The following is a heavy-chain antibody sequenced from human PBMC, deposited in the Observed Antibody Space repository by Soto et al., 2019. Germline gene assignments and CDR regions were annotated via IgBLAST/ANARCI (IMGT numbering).Heavy chain of an antibody. CDR2: INHSGST. Sequence: SETLSLTCAVYGGSFSGYYWSWIRQPPGKGLEWIGEINHSGSTNYNPSLKSRVTISVDTSKNQFSLKLSSVTAADTAVYYCARGRRLDCSAGSCYFGGMTDYFDYWGQGTLVTVSS. V-gene: IGHV4-34*01. CDR1: GGSFSGYY. D-gene: IGHD2-15*01. J-gene: IGHJ4*02. CDR3: ARGRRLDCSAGSCYFGGMTDYFDY.